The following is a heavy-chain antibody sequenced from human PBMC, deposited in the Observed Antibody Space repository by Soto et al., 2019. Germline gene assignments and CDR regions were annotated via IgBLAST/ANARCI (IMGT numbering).Heavy chain of an antibody. CDR1: GGTFSSYA. CDR3: ARASGGYCSSTSCYGNYYYGMDV. J-gene: IGHJ6*02. D-gene: IGHD2-2*01. CDR2: IIPIFGTA. V-gene: IGHV1-69*06. Sequence: RASVKVTFKASGGTFSSYAISWVRQAPGQGLEWMGGIIPIFGTANYAQKFQGRVTITADKSTSTAYMELSSLRSEDTAVYYCARASGGYCSSTSCYGNYYYGMDVWGQGTTVTVSS.